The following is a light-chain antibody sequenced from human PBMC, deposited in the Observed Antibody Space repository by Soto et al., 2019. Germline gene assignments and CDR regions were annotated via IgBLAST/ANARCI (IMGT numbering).Light chain of an antibody. Sequence: EIVMTQSPATLSLSPGDTATLSCRASQSVDTNLAWYVQKPGQAPRRLMYGVSTWGTGVTARFSGSGYGTEFTLTISSLQSEDFAIYYCQQYKSWPITFGQGTRLEIK. J-gene: IGKJ5*01. CDR2: GVS. CDR3: QQYKSWPIT. V-gene: IGKV3D-15*01. CDR1: QSVDTN.